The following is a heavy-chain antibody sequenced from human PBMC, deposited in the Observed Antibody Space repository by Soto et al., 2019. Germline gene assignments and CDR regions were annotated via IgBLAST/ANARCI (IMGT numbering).Heavy chain of an antibody. CDR3: ARGLEGYCSSTSCYYYYYYGMDV. Sequence: GGSLRLSCAASGFTFSSYWMSWVRQAPGKGLEWVANIKQDGSEKYYVDSVKGRFTISRDNAKNSLYLQMNSLRAEDTAVYYCARGLEGYCSSTSCYYYYYYGMDVWGQGTTVTV. V-gene: IGHV3-7*03. D-gene: IGHD2-2*01. CDR2: IKQDGSEK. CDR1: GFTFSSYW. J-gene: IGHJ6*02.